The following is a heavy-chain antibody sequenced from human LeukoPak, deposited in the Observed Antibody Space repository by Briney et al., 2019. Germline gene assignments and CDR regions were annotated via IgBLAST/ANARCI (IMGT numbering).Heavy chain of an antibody. J-gene: IGHJ4*02. CDR3: AGLAYCGGDCYLSADY. Sequence: PSETLSLTCTVSGGSISSYYWSWIRQPPGKGLEWIGYIYYSGSTNYNPSLTSRVTISVDASKNQFSLKLSSVTAADTAVYYCAGLAYCGGDCYLSADYWGQGTLVTVSS. D-gene: IGHD2-21*02. V-gene: IGHV4-59*01. CDR1: GGSISSYY. CDR2: IYYSGST.